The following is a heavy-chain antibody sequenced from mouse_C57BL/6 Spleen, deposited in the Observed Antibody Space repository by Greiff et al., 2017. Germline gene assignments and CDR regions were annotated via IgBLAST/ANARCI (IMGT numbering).Heavy chain of an antibody. CDR3: ARARDGYYPHWYFDV. Sequence: VQLQQSGPELVKPGASVKISCKASGYSFTGYYMNWVKQSPEKSLEWIGEINPSTGGTTYNQKFKAKATLTVDKSSSTAYMQLKSLTSEDSAVYYCARARDGYYPHWYFDVWGTGTTVTVSA. D-gene: IGHD2-3*01. CDR1: GYSFTGYY. V-gene: IGHV1-42*01. J-gene: IGHJ1*03. CDR2: INPSTGGT.